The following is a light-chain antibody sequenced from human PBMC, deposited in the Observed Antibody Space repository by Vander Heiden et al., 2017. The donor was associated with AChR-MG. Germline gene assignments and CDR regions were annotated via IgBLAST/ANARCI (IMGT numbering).Light chain of an antibody. CDR3: QQTYNFPRV. V-gene: IGKV1-39*01. CDR1: QTINTF. Sequence: DIQLTQSPPSLSASVGDRVTITCRASQTINTFLNWFQQRPGRAPKLLIYGGSNLQSGVPLRFSGTGSGTDFTLTISSLQPEDFATYYCQQTYNFPRVFGQGTKVELK. CDR2: GGS. J-gene: IGKJ1*01.